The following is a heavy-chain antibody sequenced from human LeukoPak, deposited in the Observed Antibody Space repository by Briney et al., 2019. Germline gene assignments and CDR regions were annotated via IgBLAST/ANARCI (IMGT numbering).Heavy chain of an antibody. Sequence: ASVKVSCKASGYTFADYYIHWVRQAPGQGLEWMGWIYPKSGGTNSAQKFQGRVTTTRDTSISTAYMELSRLKFDDTAVYYCARVSTSGYRDWLDPWGQGTLVTVSS. D-gene: IGHD3-9*01. CDR1: GYTFADYY. V-gene: IGHV1-2*02. CDR2: IYPKSGGT. J-gene: IGHJ5*02. CDR3: ARVSTSGYRDWLDP.